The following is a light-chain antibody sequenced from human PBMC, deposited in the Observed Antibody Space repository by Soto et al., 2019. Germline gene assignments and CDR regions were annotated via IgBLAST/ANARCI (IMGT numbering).Light chain of an antibody. Sequence: DIQLTQSPSFLSASVGDRVTITCRASQGINIYLAWYQQKQGKATNLLIYSASTLQSGVPSRFSGSGSGTEFTLTITSLQPEDFATYYCQQLDNYPITFGQGTRLEI. CDR1: QGINIY. V-gene: IGKV1-9*01. CDR2: SAS. CDR3: QQLDNYPIT. J-gene: IGKJ5*01.